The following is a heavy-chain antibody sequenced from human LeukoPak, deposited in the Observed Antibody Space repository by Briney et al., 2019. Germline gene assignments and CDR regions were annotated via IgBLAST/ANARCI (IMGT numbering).Heavy chain of an antibody. V-gene: IGHV1-69*13. J-gene: IGHJ4*02. CDR3: ARALRYYSDSSGYAFDY. CDR1: GGTFRSFA. Sequence: SVKVSCKASGGTFRSFAISWVRQAPGQGLEWMGGIIPIFRTANYAQKFQGRVTITADESPSTAYMELSSLRSEDTAVYYCARALRYYSDSSGYAFDYWGQGTLVTVSS. D-gene: IGHD3-22*01. CDR2: IIPIFRTA.